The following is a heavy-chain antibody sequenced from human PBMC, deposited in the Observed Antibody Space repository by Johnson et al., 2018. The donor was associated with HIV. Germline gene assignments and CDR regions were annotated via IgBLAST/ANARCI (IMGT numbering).Heavy chain of an antibody. CDR1: GFTFSSYA. CDR3: ARKKATVFSTTSTNYAFDI. CDR2: IYSGGST. J-gene: IGHJ3*02. V-gene: IGHV3-66*01. Sequence: VQLVESGGGVVQPGRSLRLSCAASGFTFSSYAMSWVRQAPGKGLEWVSVIYSGGSTYYADSVKGRFTISRDNSKNTLYLQMNSLRAEDTAVYYCARKKATVFSTTSTNYAFDIWGQGTMVTVSS. D-gene: IGHD1-1*01.